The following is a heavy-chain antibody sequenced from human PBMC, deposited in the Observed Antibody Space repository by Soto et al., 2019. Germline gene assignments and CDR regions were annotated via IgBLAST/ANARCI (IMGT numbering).Heavy chain of an antibody. J-gene: IGHJ4*02. Sequence: ASVKVSCKASGYTFTSYAMHWVRQAPGQRLEWMGWINAGNGNTKYSQKFQGRVTITRDTSASTAYMELSSPRSEDTAVYYCARGLNVYYSDYWGQGTLVTVSS. D-gene: IGHD3-16*01. V-gene: IGHV1-3*01. CDR3: ARGLNVYYSDY. CDR1: GYTFTSYA. CDR2: INAGNGNT.